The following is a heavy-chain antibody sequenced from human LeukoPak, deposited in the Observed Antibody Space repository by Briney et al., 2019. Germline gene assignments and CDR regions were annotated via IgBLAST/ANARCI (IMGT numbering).Heavy chain of an antibody. CDR3: ARGSGSGNYALGR. CDR1: EGTLSSYA. CDR2: IIPVLTLT. D-gene: IGHD3-10*01. V-gene: IGHV1-69*04. Sequence: VASVKVSCKAPEGTLSSYALSWVRQAPGQGLEWMGRIIPVLTLTNYAPKFQDRLSIIADKATSTAYMELTNLTSADTAVYFCARGSGSGNYALGRWGQRTLVTVSS. J-gene: IGHJ4*02.